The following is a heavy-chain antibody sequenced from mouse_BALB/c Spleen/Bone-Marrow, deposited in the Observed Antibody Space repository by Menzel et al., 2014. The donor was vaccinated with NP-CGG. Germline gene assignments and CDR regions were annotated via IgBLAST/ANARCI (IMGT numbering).Heavy chain of an antibody. Sequence: EVKLMESGGGLVQPGGSLRLSCATSGFTFTDYYMNWVRQPPGKALEWLGFIRNKSNGYTTEYSASVKSRFTISRDNSQNILYLQMNTLRVDDGATYYCARDKGRVFFDYWGQGTTLTVSS. CDR2: IRNKSNGYTT. J-gene: IGHJ2*01. V-gene: IGHV7-3*02. CDR1: GFTFTDYY. CDR3: ARDKGRVFFDY.